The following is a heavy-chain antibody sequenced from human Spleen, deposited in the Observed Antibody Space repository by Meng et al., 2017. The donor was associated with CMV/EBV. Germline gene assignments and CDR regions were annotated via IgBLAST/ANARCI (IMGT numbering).Heavy chain of an antibody. CDR2: ISYDGSNK. Sequence: GESLKISCAASGFTFSSYAMHWVRQAPGKGLEWVAVISYDGSNKYYADSLKGRFAISRDNSKNTLYLQMNSLRAEDTAVYYCARYGGSSGRDYWGQGTLVTVSS. CDR3: ARYGGSSGRDY. CDR1: GFTFSSYA. J-gene: IGHJ4*02. V-gene: IGHV3-30*09. D-gene: IGHD1-26*01.